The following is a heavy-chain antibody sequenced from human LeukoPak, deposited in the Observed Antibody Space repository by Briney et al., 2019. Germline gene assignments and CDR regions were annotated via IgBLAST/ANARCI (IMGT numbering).Heavy chain of an antibody. D-gene: IGHD5-12*01. Sequence: ASVKVSCKASGGAFSNYATSWVRQAPGQGLEWMGGIIPLFRTPNYAQRFLGRITITADESTKTVFMELRSLRSDDMAVYYCARSRGHYSGYANDAFDIWGQGTMVTVSS. V-gene: IGHV1-69*13. CDR2: IIPLFRTP. CDR3: ARSRGHYSGYANDAFDI. J-gene: IGHJ3*02. CDR1: GGAFSNYA.